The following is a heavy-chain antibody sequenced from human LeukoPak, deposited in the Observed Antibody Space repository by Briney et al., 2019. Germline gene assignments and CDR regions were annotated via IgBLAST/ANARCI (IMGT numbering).Heavy chain of an antibody. D-gene: IGHD2-2*01. CDR3: ARGGDCSSTKCHFDY. CDR2: ISSSGSTT. V-gene: IGHV3-48*04. Sequence: TGGSLRLSCAASGFTFSSYSMNWVRQAPGKGLEWVSYISSSGSTTYYADSVKGRFTISRDNAKNSLYLQMNSLRAEDTAVYYCARGGDCSSTKCHFDYWGQGTLVTVSS. CDR1: GFTFSSYS. J-gene: IGHJ4*02.